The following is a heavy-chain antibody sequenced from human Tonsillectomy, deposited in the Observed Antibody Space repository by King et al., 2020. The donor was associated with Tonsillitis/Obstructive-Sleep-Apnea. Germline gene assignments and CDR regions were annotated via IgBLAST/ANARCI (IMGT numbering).Heavy chain of an antibody. Sequence: QLVQSGAEVKKPGESLRISCQGSGYSFTSYWITWVRQMPGKGLEWMGRMDPGDFYTNYSPSFQGHVTISADKSISAAYLQWSSLKASDTAVYYCARRGPAGYMDVWGKGTTVTVSS. J-gene: IGHJ6*03. CDR3: ARRGPAGYMDV. CDR2: MDPGDFYT. V-gene: IGHV5-10-1*01. CDR1: GYSFTSYW. D-gene: IGHD1-14*01.